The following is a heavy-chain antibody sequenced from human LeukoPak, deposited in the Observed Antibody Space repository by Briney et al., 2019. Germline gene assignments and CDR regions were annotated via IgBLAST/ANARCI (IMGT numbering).Heavy chain of an antibody. CDR1: GGSVSSGSYY. CDR3: ARVDYDSRVYLDS. J-gene: IGHJ5*01. CDR2: IYYSGST. Sequence: SETLSLTCTVSGGSVSSGSYYWSWIRQPPGKGLEWIGYIYYSGSTNYNPSLKSRVTISVDTSKNQFSLKLSSVTAADTAVYYCARVDYDSRVYLDSWGQGTLVTVSS. V-gene: IGHV4-61*01. D-gene: IGHD3-22*01.